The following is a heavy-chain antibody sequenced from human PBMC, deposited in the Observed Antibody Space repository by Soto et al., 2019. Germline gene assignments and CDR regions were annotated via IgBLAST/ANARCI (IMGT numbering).Heavy chain of an antibody. V-gene: IGHV1-18*01. CDR2: ISAYNGNT. CDR1: GYTFTNYG. J-gene: IGHJ4*02. CDR3: ARDLSMTSLTPGY. D-gene: IGHD4-17*01. Sequence: QVQLVQSGAEVKKPGASVKVSCKASGYTFTNYGISWVRQAPGQGLEWMGWISAYNGNTNRAQNFQGRVTMTTDTATRTAYMELRSLRSDDTAVFYCARDLSMTSLTPGYWGQGALVTDSS.